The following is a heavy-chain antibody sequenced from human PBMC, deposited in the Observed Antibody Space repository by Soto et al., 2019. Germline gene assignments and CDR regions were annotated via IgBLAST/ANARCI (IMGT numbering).Heavy chain of an antibody. V-gene: IGHV1-18*01. Sequence: ASVKVSCKASGYTFTSYCISWVRQAPGQGLEWMGWISAYNGNTNYAQKLQGRVTMTTDTSTSTAYMELRSLRSDDTAVYYCARKGVGGNPRYYFDYWGQGTLVTVSS. CDR1: GYTFTSYC. CDR2: ISAYNGNT. D-gene: IGHD2-15*01. J-gene: IGHJ4*02. CDR3: ARKGVGGNPRYYFDY.